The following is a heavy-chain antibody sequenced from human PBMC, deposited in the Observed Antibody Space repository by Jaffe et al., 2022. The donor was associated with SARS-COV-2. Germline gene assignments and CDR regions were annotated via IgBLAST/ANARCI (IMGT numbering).Heavy chain of an antibody. D-gene: IGHD3-3*01. J-gene: IGHJ6*02. CDR1: GFTFSSYS. CDR2: ISSSSSYI. CDR3: AIGYYDFWSGYDPYGMDV. V-gene: IGHV3-21*01. Sequence: EVQLVESGGGLVKPGGSLRLSCAASGFTFSSYSMNWVRQAPGKGLEWVSSISSSSSYIYYADSVKGRFTISRDNAKNSLYLQMNSLRAEDTAVYYCAIGYYDFWSGYDPYGMDVWGQGTTVTVSS.